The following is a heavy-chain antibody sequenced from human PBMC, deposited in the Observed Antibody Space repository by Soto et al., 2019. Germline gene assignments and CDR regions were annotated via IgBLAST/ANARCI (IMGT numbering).Heavy chain of an antibody. J-gene: IGHJ4*02. D-gene: IGHD6-19*01. Sequence: QVQLVESGGGVVQPGRSLRLSCAASGFTFSSYALHWVRQAPGKGLEWVAVTSYDGGDNHYADSVKGRFTISRDNSKSWVYLKMNGWRAEDTAVYYCARYSGGGYLASGGQGTLVTVSS. V-gene: IGHV3-30-3*01. CDR2: TSYDGGDN. CDR1: GFTFSSYA. CDR3: ARYSGGGYLAS.